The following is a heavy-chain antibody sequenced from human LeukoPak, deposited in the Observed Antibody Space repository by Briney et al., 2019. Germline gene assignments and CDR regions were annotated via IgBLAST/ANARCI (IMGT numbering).Heavy chain of an antibody. CDR2: IYYSGST. CDR1: GGSISSYY. CDR3: ARDRRGYSDY. J-gene: IGHJ4*02. V-gene: IGHV4-59*01. Sequence: PSETLSLTCTVSGGSISSYYWSWIRQPPGRGLEWIGYIYYSGSTNYNPSLKSRVTISVDTSKNQFSLKLSSVTAADTAVYYCARDRRGYSDYWGQGTLVTVSS. D-gene: IGHD5-12*01.